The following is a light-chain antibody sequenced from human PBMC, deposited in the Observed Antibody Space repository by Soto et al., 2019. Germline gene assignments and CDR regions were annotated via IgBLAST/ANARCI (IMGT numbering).Light chain of an antibody. CDR1: SGDIGSYTY. CDR2: EVT. Sequence: QSALTQPASVSGSPGQSITISCTGTSGDIGSYTYVSWYQQYPGKAPKLLISEVTNRPSGVSNRFSGSKSGNTASLTISGLQAEDEAHYYCCSYTGSYTWVFGGGIKLTVL. CDR3: CSYTGSYTWV. J-gene: IGLJ3*02. V-gene: IGLV2-14*01.